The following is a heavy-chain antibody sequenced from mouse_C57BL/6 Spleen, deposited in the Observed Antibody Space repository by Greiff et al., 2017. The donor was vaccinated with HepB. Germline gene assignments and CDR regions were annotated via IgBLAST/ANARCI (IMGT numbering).Heavy chain of an antibody. J-gene: IGHJ3*01. D-gene: IGHD1-1*01. CDR3: ARRCGSSSWFAY. CDR2: INPYNGGT. CDR1: GYTFTDYY. V-gene: IGHV1-19*01. Sequence: VQLKQSGPVLVKPGASVKMSCKASGYTFTDYYMNWVKQSHGKSLEWIGVINPYNGGTSYNQKFKGKATLTVDKSSSTAYMELNSLTSEDSEVYYCARRCGSSSWFAYWGQGTLVTVSA.